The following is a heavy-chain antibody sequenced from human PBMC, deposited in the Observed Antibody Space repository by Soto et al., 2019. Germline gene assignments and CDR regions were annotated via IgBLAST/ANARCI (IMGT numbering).Heavy chain of an antibody. J-gene: IGHJ4*02. V-gene: IGHV3-7*03. Sequence: PGGSLRLSCAGSGFTFGADWMSWVRQAPGNGLEWVANINRAGNDRYYVDSVKGRFTISRDNAKNSLYLQMNSLRAEDTAVYYCTRDLDTSGSAPKYEFWGQGTLVTVSS. CDR3: TRDLDTSGSAPKYEF. CDR1: GFTFGADW. CDR2: INRAGNDR. D-gene: IGHD3-22*01.